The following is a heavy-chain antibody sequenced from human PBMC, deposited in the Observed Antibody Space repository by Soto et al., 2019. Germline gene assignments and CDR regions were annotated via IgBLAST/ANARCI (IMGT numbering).Heavy chain of an antibody. J-gene: IGHJ6*02. CDR1: GDSIGTSGYS. CDR2: ISHSGST. Sequence: AVSGDSIGTSGYSWNWIRQPPGKGLEWIGYISHSGSTYSIPSLKSRVTISVDRSNNQFSLKLSSVTAADTAVYYCARDNFYYGMDVWGQGTTVTVSS. CDR3: ARDNFYYGMDV. V-gene: IGHV4-30-2*01.